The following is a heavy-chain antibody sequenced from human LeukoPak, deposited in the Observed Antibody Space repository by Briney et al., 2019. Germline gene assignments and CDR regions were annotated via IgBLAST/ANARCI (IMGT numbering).Heavy chain of an antibody. Sequence: ASVKVSCKASGGTFSSYAISWVRQAPGQGLEWMGGIIPIFGTANYAQKFQGRVTITADKSTSTAYMELSSLRSEDTAVYYCARETDDSSGPSAFDIWGQGTVVTVSS. J-gene: IGHJ3*02. D-gene: IGHD3-22*01. CDR2: IIPIFGTA. CDR1: GGTFSSYA. CDR3: ARETDDSSGPSAFDI. V-gene: IGHV1-69*06.